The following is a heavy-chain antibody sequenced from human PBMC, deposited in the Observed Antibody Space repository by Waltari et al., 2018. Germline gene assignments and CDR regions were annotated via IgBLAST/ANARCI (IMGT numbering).Heavy chain of an antibody. CDR1: GFTFSSYS. J-gene: IGHJ4*02. Sequence: EVQLVESGGGLVQPGGSLRLSCAASGFTFSSYSMNWVRQAPGKGLGVVSYICSISSTIYYADSVKGRFTISRDNAKNSLYLQMNSLRAEDTAVYYCAREYNWNYEWGGYWGQGTLVTVSS. V-gene: IGHV3-48*01. CDR3: AREYNWNYEWGGY. CDR2: ICSISSTI. D-gene: IGHD1-7*01.